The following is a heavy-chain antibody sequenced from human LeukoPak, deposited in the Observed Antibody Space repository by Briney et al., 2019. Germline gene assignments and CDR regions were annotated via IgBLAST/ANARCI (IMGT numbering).Heavy chain of an antibody. CDR3: AKISVGPLSRPTHVSLYYGMDV. Sequence: GGSLRLSCAASGFTFSNYAMSWVRQAPGKGPEWVSGIGSSGATIFYADSVKGRFTISRDNSKNTVYLEMNNLTAEDTAIYYCAKISVGPLSRPTHVSLYYGMDVWGQGTTVTVSS. D-gene: IGHD3-10*01. CDR1: GFTFSNYA. J-gene: IGHJ6*02. V-gene: IGHV3-23*01. CDR2: IGSSGATI.